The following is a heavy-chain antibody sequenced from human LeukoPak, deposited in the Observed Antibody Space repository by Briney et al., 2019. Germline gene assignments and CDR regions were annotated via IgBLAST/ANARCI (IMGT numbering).Heavy chain of an antibody. J-gene: IGHJ4*02. V-gene: IGHV4-39*01. CDR3: ARRPMSSRDGYNFYFDY. CDR1: GGSVSSSPYH. CDR2: VHYSGNT. D-gene: IGHD5-24*01. Sequence: SETLSLTCTVSGGSVSSSPYHWGWIRQPPGEGLEWIGTVHYSGNTYFNPSLKSRVTISVDTSKNLFSLRLSSVTAADTAVYYCARRPMSSRDGYNFYFDYWGQGTLVTVSS.